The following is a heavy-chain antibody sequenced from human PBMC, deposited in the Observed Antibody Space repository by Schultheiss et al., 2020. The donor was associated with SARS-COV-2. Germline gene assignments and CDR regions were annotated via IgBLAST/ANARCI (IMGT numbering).Heavy chain of an antibody. V-gene: IGHV4-34*01. CDR1: GESFSAYY. D-gene: IGHD2-2*01. CDR2: INHRGST. J-gene: IGHJ6*02. CDR3: ARDRYQLPMWNYFGMEV. Sequence: SETLSLTCAVCGESFSAYYWGCIRQPPGKGLKWIGDINHRGSTNYNPSLKSRLTMSVDASKIQFSLRLSSVTAADTALYYCARDRYQLPMWNYFGMEVWGQGTTVTVSS.